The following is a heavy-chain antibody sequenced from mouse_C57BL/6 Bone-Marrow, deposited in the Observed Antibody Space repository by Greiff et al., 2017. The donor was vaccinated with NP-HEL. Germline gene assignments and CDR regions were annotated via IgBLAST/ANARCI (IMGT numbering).Heavy chain of an antibody. CDR2: ISSGGSYT. V-gene: IGHV5-6*01. CDR3: ARQGIYYDYDFDY. D-gene: IGHD2-4*01. CDR1: GFTFSSYG. Sequence: EVKLMESGGDLVKPGGSLKLSCAASGFTFSSYGMSWVRQTPDKRLEWVATISSGGSYTYYPDSVKGRFTISRDNAKNTLYLQMSSLKSEDTAMYYCARQGIYYDYDFDYWGQGTTLTVSS. J-gene: IGHJ2*01.